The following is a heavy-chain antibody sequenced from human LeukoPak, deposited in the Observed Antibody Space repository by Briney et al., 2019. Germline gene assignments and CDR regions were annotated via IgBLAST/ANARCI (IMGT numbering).Heavy chain of an antibody. V-gene: IGHV3-23*01. CDR2: ISGSGGST. CDR3: AKAVRGYSYGYYYYMDV. J-gene: IGHJ6*03. CDR1: GFTFSSYA. D-gene: IGHD5-18*01. Sequence: PGGSLRLSCAASGFTFSSYAMSWVRQAPGKGLEWVSAISGSGGSTYYADSVKGRFTISRDNSKNTLYLQMNSLRAEDTAVYYCAKAVRGYSYGYYYYMDVWGKGTTVTVSS.